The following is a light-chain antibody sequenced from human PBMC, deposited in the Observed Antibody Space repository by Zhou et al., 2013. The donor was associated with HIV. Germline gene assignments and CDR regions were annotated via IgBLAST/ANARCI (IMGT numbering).Light chain of an antibody. CDR2: GAS. J-gene: IGKJ4*01. Sequence: EIVMTQSPATLSVSPGERATLSCRASQSVSSNLAWYQQKPGQAPRLLIYGASTRATGIPARSSGSGSGTEFTLTISRLEPEDFAVYCCQQYGSSPLTFGGGTKVEIK. CDR3: QQYGSSPLT. CDR1: QSVSSN. V-gene: IGKV3-15*01.